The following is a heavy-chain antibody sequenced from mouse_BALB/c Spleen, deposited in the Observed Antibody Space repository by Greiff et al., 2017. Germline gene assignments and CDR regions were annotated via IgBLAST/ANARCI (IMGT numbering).Heavy chain of an antibody. Sequence: EVKLVDSGGGLVQPGGSLRLSCATSGFTFTDYYMSWVRQPPGKALEWLGFIRNKANGYTTEYSASVKGRFTISRDNSQSILYLQMNTLRAEDSATYYCARGEDGAMDYWGQGTSVTVSS. CDR2: IRNKANGYTT. J-gene: IGHJ4*01. V-gene: IGHV7-3*02. CDR3: ARGEDGAMDY. CDR1: GFTFTDYY.